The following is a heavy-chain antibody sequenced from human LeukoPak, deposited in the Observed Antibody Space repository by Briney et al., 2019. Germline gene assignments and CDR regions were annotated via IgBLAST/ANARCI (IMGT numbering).Heavy chain of an antibody. CDR3: AKGTSNGWYYFDY. V-gene: IGHV3-23*01. J-gene: IGHJ4*02. CDR2: ISGSGSVT. D-gene: IGHD6-19*01. Sequence: GGSLRLSYAASGFTFSTYAMTWVRQAPGKGLEWVSGISGSGSVTHYADSAKGRFTITRDNSKNTLFLQMNSLRDEGSAVYYCAKGTSNGWYYFDYWGQGTLVTVAS. CDR1: GFTFSTYA.